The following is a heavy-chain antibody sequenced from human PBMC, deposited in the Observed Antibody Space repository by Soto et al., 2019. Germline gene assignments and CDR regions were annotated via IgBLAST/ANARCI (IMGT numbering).Heavy chain of an antibody. CDR1: GVSISPFY. V-gene: IGHV4-59*01. D-gene: IGHD3-16*01. CDR3: ARVGGVAARTFDY. CDR2: LYYSDNT. Sequence: SETLSLTCTVSGVSISPFYWSWVRQPPGKGLEWIGYLYYSDNTNYNPSLKSRVTISVDASKNQVSLRLTSVTAADTAVYYCARVGGVAARTFDYWGQGTVVTVSS. J-gene: IGHJ4*02.